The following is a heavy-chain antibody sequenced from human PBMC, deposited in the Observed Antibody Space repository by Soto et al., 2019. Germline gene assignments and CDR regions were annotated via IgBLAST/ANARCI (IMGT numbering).Heavy chain of an antibody. J-gene: IGHJ4*02. CDR3: AKGSASGRPYYFDF. V-gene: IGHV3-53*01. D-gene: IGHD3-10*01. CDR1: GFTVSSNY. CDR2: ISGNSDT. Sequence: GGSLRLSCAASGFTVSSNYMSWVRQAPGKGLEWVSVISGNSDTYHADSVKGRFTVSRDNSKNTLYLQMDSLRADDTAIYYCAKGSASGRPYYFDFWGQGTLVTVSS.